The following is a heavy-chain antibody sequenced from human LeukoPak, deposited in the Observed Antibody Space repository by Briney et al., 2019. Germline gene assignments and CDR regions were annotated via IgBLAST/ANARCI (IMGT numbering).Heavy chain of an antibody. Sequence: SETLSLTCTVSGGSISSYYWSWIRQPPGKGLEWIGYIYYSGSTNYNPSLKSRVTISVDTSKNQFSLKLSSVTAADTAVYYCARDAEGGSWYDYNMWAPGGMDVWGQGTTVTVSS. J-gene: IGHJ6*02. CDR2: IYYSGST. CDR3: ARDAEGGSWYDYNMWAPGGMDV. V-gene: IGHV4-59*01. D-gene: IGHD6-13*01. CDR1: GGSISSYY.